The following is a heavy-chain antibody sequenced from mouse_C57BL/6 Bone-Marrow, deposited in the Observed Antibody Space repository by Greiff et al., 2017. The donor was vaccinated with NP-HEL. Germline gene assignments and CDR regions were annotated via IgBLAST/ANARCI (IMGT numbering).Heavy chain of an antibody. CDR1: GFTFSSYA. J-gene: IGHJ3*01. V-gene: IGHV5-9-1*02. D-gene: IGHD2-5*01. CDR3: TRWRVYSNSGWFAY. Sequence: DVQLVESGEGLVKPGGSLKLSCAASGFTFSSYAMSWVRQTPEKRLEWVAYISSGGDYIYYADTVKGRFTISRDNARNTLYLQMSSLKSEDTAMYYCTRWRVYSNSGWFAYWGQGTLVTVSA. CDR2: ISSGGDYI.